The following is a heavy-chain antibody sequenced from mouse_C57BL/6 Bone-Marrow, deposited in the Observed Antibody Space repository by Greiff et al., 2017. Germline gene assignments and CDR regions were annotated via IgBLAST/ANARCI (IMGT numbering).Heavy chain of an antibody. CDR2: IGPNSGDT. Sequence: QVLLQQPGAELVKPGASVKLSCKASGFTFTSYWMYWVQQRPGRGLEWIGRIGPNSGDTKYNEKFKSKVTLTVDKPTSTAYMQLSSLTSEDSAVYACARGHRLAWFAYWGQGTLVTVSA. CDR3: ARGHRLAWFAY. D-gene: IGHD2-4*01. V-gene: IGHV1-72*01. J-gene: IGHJ3*01. CDR1: GFTFTSYW.